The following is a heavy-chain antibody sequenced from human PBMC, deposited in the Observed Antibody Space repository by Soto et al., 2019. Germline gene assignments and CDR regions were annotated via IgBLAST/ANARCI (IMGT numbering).Heavy chain of an antibody. CDR1: GGSISSYY. CDR3: ARGGKNYDILTGSNYYGMDV. CDR2: IYYSGST. D-gene: IGHD3-9*01. Sequence: SETLSLTCTVSGGSISSYYWSWIRQPPGKGLEWIGYIYYSGSTNYNPSLKSRVTISVDTSKNQFSLKLSSVTAADTAVYYCARGGKNYDILTGSNYYGMDVWGQGTTVAVS. J-gene: IGHJ6*02. V-gene: IGHV4-59*01.